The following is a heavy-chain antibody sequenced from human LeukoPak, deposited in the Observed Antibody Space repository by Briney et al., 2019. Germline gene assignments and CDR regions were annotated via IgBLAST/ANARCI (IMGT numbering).Heavy chain of an antibody. CDR3: ARHAPGSRGDFDS. V-gene: IGHV4-4*09. Sequence: SETLSLTCTVSGGSFSTSYWSWIRQPPGKGLEWIGHISTSGSANYNPSLKSRVTISADTSKNQLSLNLSSVTAADSAVYYCARHAPGSRGDFDSWGQGTLVTVSA. D-gene: IGHD2/OR15-2a*01. J-gene: IGHJ4*02. CDR1: GGSFSTSY. CDR2: ISTSGSA.